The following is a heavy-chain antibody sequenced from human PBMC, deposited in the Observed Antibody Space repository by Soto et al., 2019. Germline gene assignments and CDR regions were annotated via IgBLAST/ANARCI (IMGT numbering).Heavy chain of an antibody. Sequence: TLSLTCTVSGGSISSGDYYWSWIRQPPGKGREWIGYIYYSGSTYYNPSLKSRFTISVDTSKNQFSLRLSSVTAADTAVYYCARWPCGGECYREPQGGRWFDPWGQGTLVTVSS. CDR2: IYYSGST. D-gene: IGHD2-21*01. CDR1: GGSISSGDYY. J-gene: IGHJ5*02. CDR3: ARWPCGGECYREPQGGRWFDP. V-gene: IGHV4-30-4*01.